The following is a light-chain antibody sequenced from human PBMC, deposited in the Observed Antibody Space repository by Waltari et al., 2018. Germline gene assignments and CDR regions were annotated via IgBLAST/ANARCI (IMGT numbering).Light chain of an antibody. J-gene: IGLJ2*01. CDR2: TKN. Sequence: QSVLTQPPSASATPGQRVTISCSGSSSNIGSNTVTWYHQLPGTAPKLLIYTKNQRPSGVPDRFSGSKSGTSASLAISGLQSEDEADYYCAVWDDSLNGVVFGGGTKLTVL. CDR1: SSNIGSNT. CDR3: AVWDDSLNGVV. V-gene: IGLV1-44*01.